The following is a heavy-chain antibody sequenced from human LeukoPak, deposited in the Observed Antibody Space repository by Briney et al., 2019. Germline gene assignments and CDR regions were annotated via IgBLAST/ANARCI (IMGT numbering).Heavy chain of an antibody. CDR1: GGSISNTNW. D-gene: IGHD3-22*01. Sequence: RTSETLSLTCGVSGGSISNTNWWTWVRQPPGKGLEWIGEVNLQGSTNYNPSLKSRVAISVDKSENHISLKLTSVTAADTAVYYCATVRYYYDSSGYYYWGQGTLVTVSS. CDR3: ATVRYYYDSSGYYY. V-gene: IGHV4-4*02. J-gene: IGHJ4*02. CDR2: VNLQGST.